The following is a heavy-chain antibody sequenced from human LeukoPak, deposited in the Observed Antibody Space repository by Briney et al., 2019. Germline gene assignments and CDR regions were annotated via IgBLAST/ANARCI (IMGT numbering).Heavy chain of an antibody. CDR3: ASDDLSSRAAY. CDR2: IYYSGST. Sequence: SETLSLTXTVSGGSISSGDYYWSWIRQPPGKGLEWIGYIYYSGSTYYNPSLKSRVTISADTSKNQFSLKLSSVTAADTAVYYCASDDLSSRAAYWGQGTLVTVSS. J-gene: IGHJ4*02. V-gene: IGHV4-30-4*08. CDR1: GGSISSGDYY. D-gene: IGHD3-3*01.